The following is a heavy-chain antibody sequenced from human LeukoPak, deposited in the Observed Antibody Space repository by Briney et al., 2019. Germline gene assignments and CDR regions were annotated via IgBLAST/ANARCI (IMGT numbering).Heavy chain of an antibody. CDR1: GYTFTTYD. V-gene: IGHV1-8*01. CDR2: MNPNSGNT. Sequence: ASVKVSCKTSGYTFTTYDINWVRQVTGQGLEWMGWMNPNSGNTGYAQKFQGRVTMTRNTSISTAYMELSSLRSEDTAVYYCARRRDSGTRISDYWGQGTLVTVSS. CDR3: ARRRDSGTRISDY. D-gene: IGHD2-2*01. J-gene: IGHJ4*02.